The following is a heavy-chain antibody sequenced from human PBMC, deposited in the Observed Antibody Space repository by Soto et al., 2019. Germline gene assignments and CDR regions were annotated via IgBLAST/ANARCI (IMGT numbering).Heavy chain of an antibody. V-gene: IGHV3-21*01. D-gene: IGHD1-7*01. Sequence: GGSLRLSCTASGFTFSNYGLTWVRQAPGKGLEWVSFISSGSAYTYVADSVKGRFTISRDNARDSGFLEMNTLKPEDTAVYHCAKDRVGGTFYTPLGFWGQGTLVTVSS. J-gene: IGHJ4*02. CDR1: GFTFSNYG. CDR3: AKDRVGGTFYTPLGF. CDR2: ISSGSAYT.